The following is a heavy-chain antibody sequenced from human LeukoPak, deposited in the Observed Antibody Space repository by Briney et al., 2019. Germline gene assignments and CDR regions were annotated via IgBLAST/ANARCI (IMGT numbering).Heavy chain of an antibody. CDR3: ARGPPNWGYDY. CDR1: GYTYTSYD. Sequence: ASVKVSCTASGYTYTSYDFNEVRQAPEQRPEWMGWMSPNSGDTGYAQKFQDRVTMTRNTSISTAYMELSSLRSDDTAVYYCARGPPNWGYDYWGPGTLVTVSS. V-gene: IGHV1-8*01. D-gene: IGHD7-27*01. CDR2: MSPNSGDT. J-gene: IGHJ4*02.